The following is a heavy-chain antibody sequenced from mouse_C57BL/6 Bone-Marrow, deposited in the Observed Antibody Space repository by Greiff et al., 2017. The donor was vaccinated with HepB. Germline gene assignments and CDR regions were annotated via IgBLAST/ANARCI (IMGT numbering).Heavy chain of an antibody. J-gene: IGHJ1*03. D-gene: IGHD1-1*01. V-gene: IGHV1-72*01. CDR3: ASFTTVVEGYFDG. CDR1: GYTFTSYW. Sequence: QVQLKQPGAELVKPGASVKLSCKASGYTFTSYWMHWVKQRPGRGLEWIGRIDPNSGGTKYNEKFKSKATLTVDKPSSTAYMQLSSLTSEDSAVYYCASFTTVVEGYFDGWGTGTTVTVSS. CDR2: IDPNSGGT.